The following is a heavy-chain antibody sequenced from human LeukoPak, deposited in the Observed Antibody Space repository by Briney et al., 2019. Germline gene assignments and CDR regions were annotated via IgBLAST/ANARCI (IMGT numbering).Heavy chain of an antibody. Sequence: GGSLRLSCVVSGFTFSSYVMNWVRQAPGEGLDWVGRIASKTDGGATDYAAPVKGRFTISRDDSKNTLNLQMNSLKTEDTAVYYCTTGIRGDWGQGTLVTVSS. CDR1: GFTFSSYV. J-gene: IGHJ4*02. CDR3: TTGIRGD. V-gene: IGHV3-15*04. CDR2: IASKTDGGAT. D-gene: IGHD3-10*01.